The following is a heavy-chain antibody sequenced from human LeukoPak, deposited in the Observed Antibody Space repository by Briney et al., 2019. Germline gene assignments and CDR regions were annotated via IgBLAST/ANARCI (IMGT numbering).Heavy chain of an antibody. CDR1: GGSISSGGYS. J-gene: IGHJ4*02. Sequence: PSETLSLTCAVSGGSISSGGYSWSWIRQPPGKGLEWIGYIYHSGSTYYNPSLKSRVTISVDRSKNQFSLKLSSVTAADTAVYYCARARAPYSSSWQYYFDYWGQGTLVTVSS. CDR3: ARARAPYSSSWQYYFDY. D-gene: IGHD6-13*01. V-gene: IGHV4-30-2*01. CDR2: IYHSGST.